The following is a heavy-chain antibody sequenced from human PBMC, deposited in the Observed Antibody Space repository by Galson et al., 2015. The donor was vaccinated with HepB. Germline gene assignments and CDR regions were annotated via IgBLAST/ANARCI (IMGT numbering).Heavy chain of an antibody. CDR2: VIPVFGVP. D-gene: IGHD2-15*01. J-gene: IGHJ4*02. CDR3: AIGSDCSGGSCYGGY. Sequence: SVKVSCKASGGTFNSYAISWVRQAPGQGLEWMGGVIPVFGVPNYAQKFQGRVTITADKSKRTAYMELTSLRFDDTAVYYCAIGSDCSGGSCYGGYWGQGTLVTVSS. CDR1: GGTFNSYA. V-gene: IGHV1-69*10.